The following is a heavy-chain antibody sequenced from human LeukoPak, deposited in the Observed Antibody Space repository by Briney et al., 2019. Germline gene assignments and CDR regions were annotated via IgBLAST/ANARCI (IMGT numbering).Heavy chain of an antibody. Sequence: GASVKLSCKASGATFSSYAISWVRQAPGQGLEWMGRIIPILGIANYAQKFQGRVTITADKSTSTAYMELSSLRSEDTAVYYCARPTGIAVAGTRYYYGMDVWGQGTTVTVSS. V-gene: IGHV1-69*04. CDR1: GATFSSYA. CDR2: IIPILGIA. D-gene: IGHD6-19*01. CDR3: ARPTGIAVAGTRYYYGMDV. J-gene: IGHJ6*02.